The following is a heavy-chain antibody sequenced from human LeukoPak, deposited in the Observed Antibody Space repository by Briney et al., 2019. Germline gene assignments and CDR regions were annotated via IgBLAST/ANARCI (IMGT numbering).Heavy chain of an antibody. D-gene: IGHD3-3*01. CDR3: ASMGSMSHYDFWSGYYHNWFDP. J-gene: IGHJ5*02. Sequence: SETLSLTCTVSGVSISSSNSYWGWIRQPPGKGLEWIGSIYYSGNTYYNPSLKSRVTISVDTSKNQFSLKLSSVSAADTAVYYCASMGSMSHYDFWSGYYHNWFDPWGQGTLVTVSS. CDR1: GVSISSSNSY. CDR2: IYYSGNT. V-gene: IGHV4-39*07.